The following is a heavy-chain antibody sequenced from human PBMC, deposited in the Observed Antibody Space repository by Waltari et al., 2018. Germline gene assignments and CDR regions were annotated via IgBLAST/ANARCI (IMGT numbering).Heavy chain of an antibody. CDR2: ISSTGNYV. Sequence: EVQLVESGGGLAKPGGSLRLSCPASGFVFSCYSLHSFRRVRGAPGKRLELLAFISSTGNYVYYADSVKGRFTISRDNAKNSIFLQMSSLSADDTAEYYCARDPRLRSSRPDVLDIWGLGTMVIVSS. V-gene: IGHV3-21*01. J-gene: IGHJ3*02. CDR1: GFVFSCYS. CDR3: ARDPRLRSSRPDVLDI. D-gene: IGHD2-2*01.